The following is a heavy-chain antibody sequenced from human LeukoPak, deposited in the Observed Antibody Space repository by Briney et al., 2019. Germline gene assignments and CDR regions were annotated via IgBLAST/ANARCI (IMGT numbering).Heavy chain of an antibody. CDR3: ATSSGYGFLFEY. V-gene: IGHV1-24*01. CDR2: FDPEDGET. D-gene: IGHD3-22*01. J-gene: IGHJ4*02. Sequence: PVASVKVSCKVSGYXLTDSSIHWVRQAPGKGLEWMGGFDPEDGETIYAQNFQGRVTMTEDTSTDTAYMEVRSLRSEDTAVYYCATSSGYGFLFEYWGQGTLVTVSS. CDR1: GYXLTDSS.